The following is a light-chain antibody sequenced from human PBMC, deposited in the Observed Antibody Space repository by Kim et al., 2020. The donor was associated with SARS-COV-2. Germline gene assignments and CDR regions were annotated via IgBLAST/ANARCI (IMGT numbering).Light chain of an antibody. CDR3: QNYNGAPWT. V-gene: IGKV1-27*01. CDR2: AAS. Sequence: ASVGDRVTITCRASQGISNYLAWYQQKPGKVPKLLIYAASALQSGVPCRFSGSGSETDFTLTIGSLQPEDVATYYCQNYNGAPWTFGQGTKVDIK. J-gene: IGKJ1*01. CDR1: QGISNY.